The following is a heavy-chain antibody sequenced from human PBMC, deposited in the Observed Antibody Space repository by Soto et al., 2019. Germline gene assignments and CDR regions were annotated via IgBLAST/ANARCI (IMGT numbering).Heavy chain of an antibody. V-gene: IGHV4-59*01. J-gene: IGHJ4*02. CDR1: GGSISSYY. Sequence: SETLSLTCTVSGGSISSYYWNWIRQPPGKGLEWIGYTYNSGNTNYNPSLRSRVIISIDTSKNQFSLKLTSVTAADTAVYYCARVPALWGQGTLVTVSS. CDR2: TYNSGNT. CDR3: ARVPAL.